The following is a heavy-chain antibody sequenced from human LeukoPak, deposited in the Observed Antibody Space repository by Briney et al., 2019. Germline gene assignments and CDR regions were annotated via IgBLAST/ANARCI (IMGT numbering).Heavy chain of an antibody. CDR2: ISWNSGSI. Sequence: GGSLRLPCAASGFTFDDYAMHWVRQAPGKGLEWVSGISWNSGSIGYADSVKGRFTISRDNAKNSLYLQMNSLRAEDTALYYCAKDIIAAEAYYFDYWGQGTLVTVSS. CDR3: AKDIIAAEAYYFDY. J-gene: IGHJ4*02. CDR1: GFTFDDYA. D-gene: IGHD3-16*02. V-gene: IGHV3-9*01.